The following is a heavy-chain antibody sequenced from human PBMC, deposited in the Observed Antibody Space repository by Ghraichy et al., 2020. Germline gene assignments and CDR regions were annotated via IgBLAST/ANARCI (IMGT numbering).Heavy chain of an antibody. D-gene: IGHD3-22*01. CDR1: GFTFSSHA. CDR3: AKAVSSGYYYFDC. Sequence: GGSLRLSCAASGFTFSSHAMTWVRQAPGRGLEWVSSISNTGGSAYYADSVRGRFTISRDNSNNTLYLQMNSLRTEDTAVYYCAKAVSSGYYYFDCWGQGTLVTVSS. V-gene: IGHV3-23*01. J-gene: IGHJ4*02. CDR2: ISNTGGSA.